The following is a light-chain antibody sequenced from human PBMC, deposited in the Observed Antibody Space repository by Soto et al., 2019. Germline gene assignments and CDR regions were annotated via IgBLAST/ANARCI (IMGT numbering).Light chain of an antibody. J-gene: IGKJ5*01. V-gene: IGKV1-5*03. CDR1: QTISSW. Sequence: DIQMTQSPSTLSGSVGDRVTITCRASQTISSWLAWYQQKPGKAPKLLIYKASTLKSGVPSRFSGSGSGTEFTLTISSLQPEDFATYYCQQLNSYPLTFGQGTRLEN. CDR3: QQLNSYPLT. CDR2: KAS.